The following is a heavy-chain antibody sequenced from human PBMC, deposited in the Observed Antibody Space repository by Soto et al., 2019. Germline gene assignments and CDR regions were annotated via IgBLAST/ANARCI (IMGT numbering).Heavy chain of an antibody. J-gene: IGHJ6*02. V-gene: IGHV4-31*03. Sequence: QVQLQESGPGLVKPSQTLSLTCTVSGGSISSGGYYWSWIRQHPGKGLEWIGYIYYSGSTYYNPSLKSRVTVSVVTSKNQFSLKLSSVTAADPAVYYCARALGYCSSTSCSYYYYYGMDVWGQGTTVTVSS. CDR1: GGSISSGGYY. D-gene: IGHD2-2*01. CDR2: IYYSGST. CDR3: ARALGYCSSTSCSYYYYYGMDV.